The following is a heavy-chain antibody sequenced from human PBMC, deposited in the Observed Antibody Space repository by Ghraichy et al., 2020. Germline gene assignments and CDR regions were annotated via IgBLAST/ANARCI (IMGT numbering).Heavy chain of an antibody. V-gene: IGHV4-34*01. J-gene: IGHJ4*02. D-gene: IGHD5-24*01. Sequence: SETLSLTCAVYGGSFSGYYWSWIRQPPGKGLDWIGEINHSGSTNYNPSLKSRVTISVDTSKNQFSLKLSSVTAADTAVYYCARVRRWLHPAPYDYWGQGTLVTVSS. CDR3: ARVRRWLHPAPYDY. CDR1: GGSFSGYY. CDR2: INHSGST.